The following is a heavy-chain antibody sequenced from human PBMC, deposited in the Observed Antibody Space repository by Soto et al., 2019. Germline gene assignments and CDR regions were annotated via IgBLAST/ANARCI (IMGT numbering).Heavy chain of an antibody. Sequence: ASVKVSCKASGYTFTSYGISWVRQAPGQGLERMGWISAYNGNTNYAQKHQGRVTMTTETSTSTAYMELRSLRSDDTAVYYFARDPRGGKFLVRCHFYYGMDVWGQGTTVTVSS. CDR3: ARDPRGGKFLVRCHFYYGMDV. J-gene: IGHJ6*02. CDR2: ISAYNGNT. CDR1: GYTFTSYG. D-gene: IGHD3-3*01. V-gene: IGHV1-18*01.